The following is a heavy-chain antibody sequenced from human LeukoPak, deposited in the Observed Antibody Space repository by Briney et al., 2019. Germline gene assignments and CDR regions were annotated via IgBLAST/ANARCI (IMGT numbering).Heavy chain of an antibody. V-gene: IGHV3-30*18. CDR2: ISYDGSNK. Sequence: PGRSLRLSCAASGFTFSSYGMHWVRQAPGKGLEWVAVISYDGSNKYYADSVKGRFTISRDNSKNTLYLQMNSLRAEDTAVYYCAKFAGVSFYDFDYWGQGTLVTVSS. D-gene: IGHD2/OR15-2a*01. J-gene: IGHJ4*02. CDR1: GFTFSSYG. CDR3: AKFAGVSFYDFDY.